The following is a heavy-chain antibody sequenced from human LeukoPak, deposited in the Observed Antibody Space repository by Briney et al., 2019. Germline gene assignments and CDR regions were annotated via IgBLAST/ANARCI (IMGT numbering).Heavy chain of an antibody. CDR2: IIPIFGTA. CDR1: GGTFSSYA. D-gene: IGHD2-15*01. Sequence: SVKVSCKASGGTFSSYAISWVRQAPGQGPEWMGGIIPIFGTANYAQKFQGRVTITADESTSTAYMELSSLRSEDTAVYYCARASHCSGGSCYPYYYYYYGMDVWGQGTTVTVS. CDR3: ARASHCSGGSCYPYYYYYYGMDV. V-gene: IGHV1-69*13. J-gene: IGHJ6*02.